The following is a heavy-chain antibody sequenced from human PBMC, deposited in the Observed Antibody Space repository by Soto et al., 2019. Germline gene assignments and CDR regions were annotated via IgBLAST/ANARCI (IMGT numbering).Heavy chain of an antibody. CDR2: ISAHNGNI. CDR3: ARDFAGWPPDGVDS. J-gene: IGHJ4*02. V-gene: IGHV1-18*01. Sequence: QVHLVQSGVEVKKPGALVKVSCKASGYTFTSYAITWVRQAPGQGLEWMGWISAHNGNINYAQNFRGRVTMTTDASTSTAYMELRSLEYDDTAMYYCARDFAGWPPDGVDSWGQGTQVTVSS. D-gene: IGHD3-16*01. CDR1: GYTFTSYA.